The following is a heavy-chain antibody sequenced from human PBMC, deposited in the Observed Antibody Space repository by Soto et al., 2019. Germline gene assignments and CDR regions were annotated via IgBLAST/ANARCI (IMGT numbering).Heavy chain of an antibody. V-gene: IGHV1-69*01. CDR3: ATGPGYCSSTSCYYYYYYYGMDV. CDR2: IIPIFGTA. CDR1: GGTFSSYA. D-gene: IGHD2-2*01. Sequence: QVQLLQSGAEVKKPGSSVKVSCKASGGTFSSYAISWVRQAPGQGLEWMGGIIPIFGTANYEQKFQGRVTITADDSTSTAYMELSSLSSEDTAVYYCATGPGYCSSTSCYYYYYYYGMDVSVQEGTVTVSS. J-gene: IGHJ6*02.